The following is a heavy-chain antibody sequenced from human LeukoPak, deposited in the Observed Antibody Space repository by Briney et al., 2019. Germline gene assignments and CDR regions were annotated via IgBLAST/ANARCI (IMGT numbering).Heavy chain of an antibody. Sequence: SETLSLTCTVSGGSISSGNYYWSWIRQPAGKGLEWIGRIYTSGDINYNPSLKSRVTISVDTPKNQFSLKLNSVTAADTAVYYCARGAGFWSGSSDAFDIWGQGTMVTVSS. CDR1: GGSISSGNYY. D-gene: IGHD3-3*01. J-gene: IGHJ3*02. CDR2: IYTSGDI. V-gene: IGHV4-61*02. CDR3: ARGAGFWSGSSDAFDI.